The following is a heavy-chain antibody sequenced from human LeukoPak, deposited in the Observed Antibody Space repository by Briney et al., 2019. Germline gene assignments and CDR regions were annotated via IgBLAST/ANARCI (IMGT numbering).Heavy chain of an antibody. CDR1: RFTFSSYG. CDR3: AKGEGGPDSSGYSGYFDY. J-gene: IGHJ4*02. Sequence: GGSLRLSCAASRFTFSSYGMHWVRQAPGKGLEWVAVISYDGSNKYYADSVKGRFTISRDNSKNTLYLQMNSLRAEDTAVYYCAKGEGGPDSSGYSGYFDYWGQGTLVTVSS. CDR2: ISYDGSNK. V-gene: IGHV3-30*18. D-gene: IGHD3-22*01.